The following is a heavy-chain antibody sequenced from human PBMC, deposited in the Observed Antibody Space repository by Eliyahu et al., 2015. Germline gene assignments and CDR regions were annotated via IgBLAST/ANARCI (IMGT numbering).Heavy chain of an antibody. V-gene: IGHV3-15*01. CDR2: IRNEADGATV. Sequence: EIHLVESGGGLVKPGGSLRLXCAASGSXLXDAWLTWVRQXFGKGLGGVGRIRNEADGATVDYAPPVKGRXTISRDDPNDTLYLHMSSLKTEDTAVYYCTTDVATISNTRPTWGPGTLVTVSS. CDR3: TTDVATISNTRPT. CDR1: GSXLXDAW. D-gene: IGHD5-12*01. J-gene: IGHJ4*02.